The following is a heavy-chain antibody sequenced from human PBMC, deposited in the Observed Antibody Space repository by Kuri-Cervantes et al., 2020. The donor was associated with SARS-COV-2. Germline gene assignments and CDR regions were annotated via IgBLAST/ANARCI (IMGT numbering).Heavy chain of an antibody. CDR3: ATNALLL. Sequence: RGSLRLSCKASGYTFTSYGISWVRQAPGQGLEWMGWISAYNGNTNYAQKLQGRVTMTTDTSTNTAYMELRSLRSEDTAVYYCATNALLLWGKGTTVTVSS. V-gene: IGHV1-18*01. J-gene: IGHJ6*04. CDR1: GYTFTSYG. CDR2: ISAYNGNT. D-gene: IGHD3-22*01.